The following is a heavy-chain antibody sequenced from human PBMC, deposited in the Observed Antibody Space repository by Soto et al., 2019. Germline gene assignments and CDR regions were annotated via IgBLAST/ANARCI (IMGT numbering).Heavy chain of an antibody. CDR1: GFTFSSYG. D-gene: IGHD5-12*01. J-gene: IGHJ4*02. V-gene: IGHV3-30*18. Sequence: PXGSLRLSCAASGFTFSSYGMHCVRHAPGKGLEWVAVISYDGSNKYYADSVKGRFTISRDNSKNTLYLQMNSLRAEDTAVYYCAKDPSSGYVFGDVVQYWGQGTLGNVSS. CDR3: AKDPSSGYVFGDVVQY. CDR2: ISYDGSNK.